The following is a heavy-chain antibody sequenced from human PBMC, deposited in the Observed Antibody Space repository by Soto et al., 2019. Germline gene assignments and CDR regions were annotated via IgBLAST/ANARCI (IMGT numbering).Heavy chain of an antibody. CDR2: IIPIFGTA. V-gene: IGHV1-69*13. Sequence: ASVKVSCKASGGTFSSYAISWVRQAPGQGLEWMGGIIPIFGTANYAQKFQGRVTITADESTSTAYMELSSLRSEDTAVYYCVKDQGGYSGYVFDYWGQGTLVTVSS. J-gene: IGHJ4*02. CDR3: VKDQGGYSGYVFDY. CDR1: GGTFSSYA. D-gene: IGHD5-12*01.